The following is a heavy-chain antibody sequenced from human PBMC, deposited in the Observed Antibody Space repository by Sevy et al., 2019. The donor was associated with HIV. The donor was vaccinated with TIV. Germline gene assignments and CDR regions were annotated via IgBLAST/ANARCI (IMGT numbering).Heavy chain of an antibody. D-gene: IGHD6-6*01. J-gene: IGHJ4*02. V-gene: IGHV3-15*01. Sequence: GGSLRLSCAASGFTFRDVWMSWVRQVPGKGLEWVGRIKSKADGGTTDHAAPVKGRFIISRDDSTNTLYLQMNSLKTAYTAVYYCSIDPVHFLWGQGTLVSVSS. CDR3: SIDPVHFL. CDR2: IKSKADGGTT. CDR1: GFTFRDVW.